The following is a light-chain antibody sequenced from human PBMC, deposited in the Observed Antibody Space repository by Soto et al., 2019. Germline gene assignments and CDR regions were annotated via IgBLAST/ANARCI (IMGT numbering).Light chain of an antibody. CDR3: QQSYSTPLT. V-gene: IGKV1-5*03. CDR1: QSISSW. CDR2: KAS. Sequence: DIQMTQSPSTLSASVGDRVTITCRASQSISSWLAWYQQKPGKAPKLLIYKASSLESGVPSRFSGSGSGTEFTLTITNLQPEDFATYYCQQSYSTPLTFGGGTKIEIK. J-gene: IGKJ4*01.